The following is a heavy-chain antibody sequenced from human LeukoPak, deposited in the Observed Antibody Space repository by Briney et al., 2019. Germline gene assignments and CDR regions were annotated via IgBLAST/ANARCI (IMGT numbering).Heavy chain of an antibody. Sequence: SETLSLTCTVSGYSISSGYYWGWIRQPPGKGLEWIGYIYYSGSTNYNPSLKSRVTISVDTSKNQFSLKLSSVTAADTAVYYCAREWGTAMGPFDYWGQGTLVTVSS. CDR3: AREWGTAMGPFDY. V-gene: IGHV4-61*01. J-gene: IGHJ4*02. CDR2: IYYSGST. CDR1: GYSISSGYY. D-gene: IGHD5-18*01.